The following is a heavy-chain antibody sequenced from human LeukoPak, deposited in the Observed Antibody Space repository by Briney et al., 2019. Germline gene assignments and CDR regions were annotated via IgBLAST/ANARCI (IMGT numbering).Heavy chain of an antibody. D-gene: IGHD2-2*01. V-gene: IGHV1-69*13. J-gene: IGHJ5*02. Sequence: ASVKVSCKGSGYTFIGYSLHWVRQAPGQGLEWMGGVIPIFDTANYAQKFQGRVTITADESTSTAYMELSSLKSEDTAVYYCARSGRYCSSTSCILNWFDPWGQGTLVTVSS. CDR1: GYTFIGYS. CDR3: ARSGRYCSSTSCILNWFDP. CDR2: VIPIFDTA.